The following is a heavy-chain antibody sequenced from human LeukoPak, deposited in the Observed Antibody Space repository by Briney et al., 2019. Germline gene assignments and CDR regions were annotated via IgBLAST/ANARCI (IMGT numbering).Heavy chain of an antibody. CDR1: GFTFNVDG. D-gene: IGHD2-2*01. CDR3: VKSPLGDCSNTRCSDR. Sequence: GGSLRLSCSDSGFTFNVDGMNWVRQAPGKGLEWVSSISPDSTFIPQADSVKGRFTISRDNSKNTLYLQMNSLRAEETAVYHCVKSPLGDCSNTRCSDRWGQGILVTVSS. CDR2: ISPDSTFI. J-gene: IGHJ4*02. V-gene: IGHV3-21*01.